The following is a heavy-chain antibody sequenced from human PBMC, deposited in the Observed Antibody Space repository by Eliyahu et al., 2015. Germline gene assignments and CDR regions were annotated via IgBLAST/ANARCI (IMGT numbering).Heavy chain of an antibody. J-gene: IGHJ4*02. CDR2: GGST. CDR3: AKELYGASCRRVYGYWCGPFDY. Sequence: GGSTYYADSVKGRFTISRDNSKNTLYLQMNSLRAEDTAVYYCAKELYGASCRRVYGYWCGPFDYWGQGTLVTVSS. D-gene: IGHD2-8*01. V-gene: IGHV3-23*01.